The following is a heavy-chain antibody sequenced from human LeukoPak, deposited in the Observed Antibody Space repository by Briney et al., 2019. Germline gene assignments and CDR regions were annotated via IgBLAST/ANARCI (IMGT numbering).Heavy chain of an antibody. CDR2: IIPIFGTA. J-gene: IGHJ4*02. Sequence: SVKVSCKASGGTFSSYAIGWVRQAPGQGLEWMGGIIPIFGTANYAQKFRGRVTITADESTSTAYMELSSLRSEDTAVYYCARVRGVIPSKYYFDYWGQGTLVTVSS. CDR1: GGTFSSYA. D-gene: IGHD3-10*01. V-gene: IGHV1-69*13. CDR3: ARVRGVIPSKYYFDY.